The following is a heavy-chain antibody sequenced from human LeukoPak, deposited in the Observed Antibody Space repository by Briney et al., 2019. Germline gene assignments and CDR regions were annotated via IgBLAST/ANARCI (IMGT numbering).Heavy chain of an antibody. Sequence: SETLSLTCTVSGGSMNDYYWTWIRQPPGKGLEWIGEVNLQGSTNYNPSLMGRVAISVDTSENHISLQLASVTAADTAVYYCAREGGPYRPLDYSGQGTLVTVSS. CDR1: GGSMNDYY. CDR2: VNLQGST. CDR3: AREGGPYRPLDY. J-gene: IGHJ4*02. V-gene: IGHV4-34*01.